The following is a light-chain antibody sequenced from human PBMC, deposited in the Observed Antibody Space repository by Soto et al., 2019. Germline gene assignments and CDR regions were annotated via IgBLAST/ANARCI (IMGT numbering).Light chain of an antibody. CDR2: GAS. J-gene: IGKJ1*01. Sequence: EIGLSQSPATLSLSPGERETLSCRASQSVSSYLAWYQQKPGQAPRLLIYGASSRATGIPDRFSGSGSGAEYTLTISSLQSEDFAVYYCQQYDKWPRTFGQGTKVDIK. V-gene: IGKV3D-15*01. CDR3: QQYDKWPRT. CDR1: QSVSSY.